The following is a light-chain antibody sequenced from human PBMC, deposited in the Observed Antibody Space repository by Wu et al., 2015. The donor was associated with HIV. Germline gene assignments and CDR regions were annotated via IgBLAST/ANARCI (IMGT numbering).Light chain of an antibody. J-gene: IGKJ1*01. CDR3: QQYNNWPPT. V-gene: IGKV3-15*01. CDR1: QSVGRD. Sequence: EVVMTQSPATLSVSPGERATLSCRTSQSVGRDLAWYQQKPGQAPRLLIYDSSTRATGIPARFSGSGSGTAFTLTISSMQSEDFAVYYCQQYNNWPPTFGQGTKVEIK. CDR2: DSS.